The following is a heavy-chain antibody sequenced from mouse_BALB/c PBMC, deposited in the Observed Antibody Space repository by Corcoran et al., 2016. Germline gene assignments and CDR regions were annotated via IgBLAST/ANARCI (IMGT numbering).Heavy chain of an antibody. V-gene: IGHV8-12*01. Sequence: QVTLKESGPGILQPSQTLSLTCSFSGFSLSTSGMGVSWIRQPSGKGLEWLAHIYWDDDKRYNPSLKSRLTISKDTSSNQVFLKITSVDTADTATYYCARREIYDGYTKGFFAYWGQGTLVTVSA. CDR3: ARREIYDGYTKGFFAY. D-gene: IGHD2-3*01. CDR2: IYWDDDK. CDR1: GFSLSTSGMG. J-gene: IGHJ3*01.